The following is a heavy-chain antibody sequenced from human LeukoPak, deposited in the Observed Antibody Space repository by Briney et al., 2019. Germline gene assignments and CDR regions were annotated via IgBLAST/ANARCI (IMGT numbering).Heavy chain of an antibody. CDR1: GYSISSGYY. J-gene: IGHJ6*04. D-gene: IGHD6-13*01. CDR3: ARDRIAAAGREIKPYNYYGMDV. Sequence: PSETLSLTCAVSGYSISSGYYWGWIRQPPGKGLEWIGSIYHSGSTYYNPSLKSRVTISVDTSKNQFSLKLSSVTAADTAVYYCARDRIAAAGREIKPYNYYGMDVWGKGTTVTVSS. CDR2: IYHSGST. V-gene: IGHV4-38-2*02.